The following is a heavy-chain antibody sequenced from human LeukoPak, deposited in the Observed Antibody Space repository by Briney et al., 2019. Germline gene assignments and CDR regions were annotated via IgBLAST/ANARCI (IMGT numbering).Heavy chain of an antibody. CDR1: GYTFTSYY. V-gene: IGHV1-46*01. D-gene: IGHD6-19*01. J-gene: IGHJ4*02. CDR3: ARMGSGWYAIDY. CDR2: INPSGGST. Sequence: ASVKVSCKASGYTFTSYYMHWVRQAPGQGLEWMGIINPSGGSTSYAQRFQGRVTMTRDTSTSTVYMELSSLRSEDTAVYYCARMGSGWYAIDYWGQGTLVTVSS.